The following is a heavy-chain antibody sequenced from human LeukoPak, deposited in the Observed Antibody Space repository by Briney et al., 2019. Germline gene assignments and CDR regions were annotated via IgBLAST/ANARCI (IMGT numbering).Heavy chain of an antibody. D-gene: IGHD2-21*01. CDR3: AKEESGPLWYFDY. J-gene: IGHJ4*02. CDR2: IKEDGSEK. V-gene: IGHV3-7*01. Sequence: GGSLRLSCAASGFTFSSYWMSWVRQAPGKGLEWVADIKEDGSEKYYVDSAKGRFTISRDNARNSLYLQMNSLRAEDTAVYYCAKEESGPLWYFDYWGQGTLVTVSS. CDR1: GFTFSSYW.